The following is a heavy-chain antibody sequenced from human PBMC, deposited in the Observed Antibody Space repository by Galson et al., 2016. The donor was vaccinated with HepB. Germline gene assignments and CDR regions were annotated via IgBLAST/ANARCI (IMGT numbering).Heavy chain of an antibody. CDR1: GFTFSTYW. V-gene: IGHV3-74*01. CDR3: VRGTSAWKGVDC. D-gene: IGHD1-1*01. J-gene: IGHJ4*02. Sequence: SLRLSCAASGFTFSTYWMHWVRQVPGRGLVWVSQINTDGRTTGYADSAKGRFTISRDNAKNTLYLQMNSLRVEDTAVYYCVRGTSAWKGVDCWGQGALVTVSS. CDR2: INTDGRTT.